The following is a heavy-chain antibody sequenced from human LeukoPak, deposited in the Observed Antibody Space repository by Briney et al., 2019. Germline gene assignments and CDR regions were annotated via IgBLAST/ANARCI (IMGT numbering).Heavy chain of an antibody. V-gene: IGHV1-69*04. CDR2: IIPILGIA. CDR3: ARVRENSSGYFNDY. Sequence: SVKVSCKASGGTFSSYATSWVRQAPGQGLEWMGRIIPILGIANYAQKFQGRVTITADKSTSTAYMELSSLRSEDTAVYYCARVRENSSGYFNDYWGQGTLVTVSS. J-gene: IGHJ4*02. D-gene: IGHD3-22*01. CDR1: GGTFSSYA.